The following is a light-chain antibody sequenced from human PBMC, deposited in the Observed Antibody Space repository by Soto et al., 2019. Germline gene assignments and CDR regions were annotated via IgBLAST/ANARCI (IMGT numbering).Light chain of an antibody. CDR3: SSYSSSNTLYV. CDR2: EVS. Sequence: QSALTQPASVSGSPGQSITISCTGTSSDVGGYIYVSWYQQHPGKAPKLMIYEVSNRPSGVSSRFSGSKSANTASLTISGLQAEDEADYYCSSYSSSNTLYVFGTGTKGTVL. V-gene: IGLV2-14*01. J-gene: IGLJ1*01. CDR1: SSDVGGYIY.